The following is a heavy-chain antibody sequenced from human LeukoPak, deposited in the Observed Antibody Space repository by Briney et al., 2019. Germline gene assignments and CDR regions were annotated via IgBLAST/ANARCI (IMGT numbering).Heavy chain of an antibody. CDR2: ITTSGTTL. J-gene: IGHJ5*02. Sequence: QSGGSLRLSCAASGFTFSSYEMNWVRQAPGKGLEWISYITTSGTTLDYADSVKGRFTISRDNAKNSLYLQMNSLRAEDTAVYYCARLILRGSSWQHNWFDPWGQGTLVTVSS. CDR3: ARLILRGSSWQHNWFDP. V-gene: IGHV3-48*03. CDR1: GFTFSSYE. D-gene: IGHD6-13*01.